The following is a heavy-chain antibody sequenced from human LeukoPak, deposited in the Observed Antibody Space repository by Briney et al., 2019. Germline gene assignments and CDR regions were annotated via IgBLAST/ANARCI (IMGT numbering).Heavy chain of an antibody. V-gene: IGHV4-34*01. J-gene: IGHJ6*03. D-gene: IGHD3-10*01. CDR2: INHSGST. CDR3: ARTLRRVTYYYYYYMDV. Sequence: SETLSLTCTVSGDSFSSVDYYWGWLRQPPGRGLEGVGEINHSGSTNYNPSLKSRVTISVDTSKNQFSLKLSSVTAADTAVYYCARTLRRVTYYYYYYMDVWGKGTTVTVSS. CDR1: GDSFSSVDYY.